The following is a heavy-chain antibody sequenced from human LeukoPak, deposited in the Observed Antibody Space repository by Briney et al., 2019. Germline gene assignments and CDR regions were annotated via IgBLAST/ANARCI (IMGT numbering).Heavy chain of an antibody. CDR3: ARLPYDYYDSSGYYVPI. CDR1: GGSISSYY. Sequence: SETLSLTCTVSGGSISSYYWSWIRQPPGKGLEWIGYIYYSGSTNYNPSLKCRVTISVDTSKNQFSLKLSSVTAADTAVYYCARLPYDYYDSSGYYVPIWGQGTMVTVSS. CDR2: IYYSGST. D-gene: IGHD3-22*01. J-gene: IGHJ3*02. V-gene: IGHV4-59*08.